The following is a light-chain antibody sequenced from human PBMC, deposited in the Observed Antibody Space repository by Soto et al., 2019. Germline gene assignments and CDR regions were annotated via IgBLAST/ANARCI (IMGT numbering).Light chain of an antibody. J-gene: IGKJ1*01. CDR2: DAS. CDR3: QQYNRYAVT. V-gene: IGKV1-5*01. CDR1: QSASTF. Sequence: IQMTQSASSLSASVGDRVTITCRASQSASTFLAWYQQKPGQAPKLLIYDASTLQSGVPSRFSASGSGTEFALTISGLQPDDFAVYYCQQYNRYAVTFGQGTKVEI.